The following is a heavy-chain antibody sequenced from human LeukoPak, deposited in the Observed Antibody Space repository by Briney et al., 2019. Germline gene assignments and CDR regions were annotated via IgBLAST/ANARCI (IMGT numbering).Heavy chain of an antibody. CDR3: ARDPPYYDYVWGTPRDNY. D-gene: IGHD3-16*01. V-gene: IGHV3-21*01. CDR2: ISSSSSYI. J-gene: IGHJ4*02. CDR1: GFTFSSSS. Sequence: GGSLRLSCAASGFTFSSSSMNWVRQAPGKGLEWVSSISSSSSYIFYADSVKGRFTISRDNAKNSLYLQMNSLRAEDTAVYYCARDPPYYDYVWGTPRDNYWGQGTLVTVSS.